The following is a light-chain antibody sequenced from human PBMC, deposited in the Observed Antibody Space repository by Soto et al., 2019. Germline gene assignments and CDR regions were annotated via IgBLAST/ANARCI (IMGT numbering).Light chain of an antibody. J-gene: IGLJ2*01. V-gene: IGLV2-23*02. Sequence: QSALTQPASVSGSPGQSITISCTGTSSDVGSYNLVSWYQQHPGKAPKLMIYEVSKRPSGVSNRFSGSKSGNTASLTISGLQAEDEADYYFCAYAGSSTVVFGGGTKLTVL. CDR1: SSDVGSYNL. CDR3: CAYAGSSTVV. CDR2: EVS.